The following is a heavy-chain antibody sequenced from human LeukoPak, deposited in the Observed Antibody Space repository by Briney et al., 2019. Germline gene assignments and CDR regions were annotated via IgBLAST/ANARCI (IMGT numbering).Heavy chain of an antibody. CDR3: AAPKPVVAATNYYYGMDV. D-gene: IGHD2-15*01. V-gene: IGHV1-18*01. J-gene: IGHJ6*02. CDR1: GYTFTSYL. CDR2: ISAYNGNT. Sequence: GASVKVSCKASGYTFTSYLISWVRQVPGQGPEWMGWISAYNGNTNYAQKLQGRVTMTTDTSTSTAYMELRSLRSDDTAVYYCAAPKPVVAATNYYYGMDVWGQGTTVTVSS.